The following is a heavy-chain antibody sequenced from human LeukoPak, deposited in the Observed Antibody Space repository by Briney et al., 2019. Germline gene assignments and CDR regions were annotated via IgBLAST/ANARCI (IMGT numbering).Heavy chain of an antibody. V-gene: IGHV4-39*01. CDR1: GASFSSSTYY. D-gene: IGHD6-6*01. CDR3: ARVKSSSSSRAGYYYYYMDV. Sequence: PSETLSLTCTVSGASFSSSTYYWGWIRQPPGKGLEWIGSIYYSGSTYYNPSLKSRVTMSVDTSKNQFSLKLSSVTAADTAVYYCARVKSSSSSRAGYYYYYMDVWGKGTTVTVSS. J-gene: IGHJ6*03. CDR2: IYYSGST.